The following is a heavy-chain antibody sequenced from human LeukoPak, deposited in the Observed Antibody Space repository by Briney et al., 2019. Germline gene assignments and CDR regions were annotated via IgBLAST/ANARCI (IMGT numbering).Heavy chain of an antibody. CDR1: GFTCSDYS. CDR3: ARGVPKTSYYYYYMDV. Sequence: GGSLRLSCEASGFTCSDYSMNWVRQAPGKGLEWVSYISSSGYTIDYADSVKGRFTISRDNAKNSLYLQMNSLRAEDTAVYYCARGVPKTSYYYYYMDVWGKGTTVTVSS. CDR2: ISSSGYTI. J-gene: IGHJ6*03. D-gene: IGHD4-11*01. V-gene: IGHV3-48*01.